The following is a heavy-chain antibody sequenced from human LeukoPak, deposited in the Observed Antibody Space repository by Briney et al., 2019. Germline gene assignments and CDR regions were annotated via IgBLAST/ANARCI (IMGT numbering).Heavy chain of an antibody. J-gene: IGHJ5*02. CDR2: IIPIFGTA. V-gene: IGHV1-69*13. D-gene: IGHD3-3*01. CDR3: ARVMVDFWSSNWFDP. CDR1: GGTFSSYA. Sequence: ASVKVSCKASGGTFSSYAISWVRQAPGQGLEWMGGIIPIFGTANYAQKFQGRVTITADESTSTAYMELSSLRSEDTAVYYCARVMVDFWSSNWFDPWGQGTLVTVSS.